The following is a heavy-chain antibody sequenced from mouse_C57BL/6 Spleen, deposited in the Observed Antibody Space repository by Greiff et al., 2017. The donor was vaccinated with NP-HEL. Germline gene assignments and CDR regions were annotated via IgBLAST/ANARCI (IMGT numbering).Heavy chain of an antibody. Sequence: QVQLQQPGAELVRPGTSVKLSCKASGYTFTSYWMHWVKQRPGQGLEWIGVIDPSDSYTNYNQKFKGKATLTVDTSSSTAYMQLSSLTSEDSAVYYCAREEATAQATRLAYWGQGTLVTVSA. V-gene: IGHV1-59*01. CDR2: IDPSDSYT. J-gene: IGHJ3*01. D-gene: IGHD3-2*02. CDR3: AREEATAQATRLAY. CDR1: GYTFTSYW.